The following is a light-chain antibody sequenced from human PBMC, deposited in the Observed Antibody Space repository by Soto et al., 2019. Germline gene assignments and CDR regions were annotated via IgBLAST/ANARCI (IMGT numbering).Light chain of an antibody. V-gene: IGKV1-39*01. J-gene: IGKJ2*01. Sequence: HMTQSPSSLSASVGDRVTITCRASQNVWTYLNWYQHKPGKAPTLLIYGASDLESGVPARFSGTGSGTDFTLIISSLQSEDFATYYCQQSFFIPRTFGQGTKVEIK. CDR1: QNVWTY. CDR3: QQSFFIPRT. CDR2: GAS.